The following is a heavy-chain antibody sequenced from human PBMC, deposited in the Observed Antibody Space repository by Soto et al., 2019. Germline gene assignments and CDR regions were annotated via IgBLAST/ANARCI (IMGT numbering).Heavy chain of an antibody. J-gene: IGHJ6*02. CDR2: IYYSGST. V-gene: IGHV4-30-4*01. Sequence: PSETLSLTCTVSGGSISSGDYYWSWIRQPPGKGMEWIGYIYYSGSTYYNPSLKSRFTISVDTSKNQFSLKLSSVTAADTAVYYCARGGYYYYYGMDVWGQGTTVTVSS. CDR1: GGSISSGDYY. CDR3: ARGGYYYYYGMDV.